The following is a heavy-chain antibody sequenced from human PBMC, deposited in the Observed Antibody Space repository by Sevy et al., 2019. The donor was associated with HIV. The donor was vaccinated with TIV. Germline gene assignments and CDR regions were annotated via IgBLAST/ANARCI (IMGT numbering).Heavy chain of an antibody. D-gene: IGHD6-13*01. CDR3: TTDPPSGYSDAFDI. Sequence: GGSLRLSCAASGFTFSNAWMSWVRQAPGKGLEWVGRIKSKTDGGTTDYAAPVKGRFTIPRDDSKNTLYLQMNSLKTEDTAVYYCTTDPPSGYSDAFDIWGQGTMVTVSS. CDR2: IKSKTDGGTT. J-gene: IGHJ3*02. CDR1: GFTFSNAW. V-gene: IGHV3-15*01.